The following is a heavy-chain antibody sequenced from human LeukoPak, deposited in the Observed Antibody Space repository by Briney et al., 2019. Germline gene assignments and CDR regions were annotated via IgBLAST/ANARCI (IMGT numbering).Heavy chain of an antibody. Sequence: PSETLSLTCAVYGGSFSGYYWSWIRQPPGKGLEWIGEINHSGSTNYNPSLKSRVTISVDTSKNQFSLKLSSVTAADTAVYYCARHPRISSGYEVFYMDVWGKGTTVTISS. CDR3: ARHPRISSGYEVFYMDV. CDR1: GGSFSGYY. CDR2: INHSGST. D-gene: IGHD3-22*01. V-gene: IGHV4-34*01. J-gene: IGHJ6*03.